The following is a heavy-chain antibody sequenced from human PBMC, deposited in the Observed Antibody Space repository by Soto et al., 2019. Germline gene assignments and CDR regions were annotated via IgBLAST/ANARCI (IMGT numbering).Heavy chain of an antibody. CDR1: GGTFSSYA. V-gene: IGHV1-69*01. CDR3: AREGIVVVPAAIHYGMDV. J-gene: IGHJ6*02. Sequence: QVQLVQSGAEVKKPGSSVKVSCKASGGTFSSYAISWVRQAPGQGLEWMVGIIPIFGTANYAQKFQGRVTITADESTSTAYMELSSLRSEDTAVYYCAREGIVVVPAAIHYGMDVWGQGTTVTVSS. CDR2: IIPIFGTA. D-gene: IGHD2-2*02.